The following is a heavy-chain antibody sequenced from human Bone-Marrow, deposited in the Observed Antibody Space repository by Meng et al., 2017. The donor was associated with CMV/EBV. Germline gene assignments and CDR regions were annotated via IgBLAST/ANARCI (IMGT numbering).Heavy chain of an antibody. J-gene: IGHJ6*02. CDR1: GFTVSSNY. V-gene: IGHV3-53*01. CDR2: IYSGGST. Sequence: GSLRLSCAASGFTVSSNYMSWVRQAPGKGLEWVSVIYSGGSTYYADSVKGRFTISRDNSKNTLYLQMNSLRAEDTAVYYCARAEERDYGMDVWGQGTTVTVSS. CDR3: ARAEERDYGMDV.